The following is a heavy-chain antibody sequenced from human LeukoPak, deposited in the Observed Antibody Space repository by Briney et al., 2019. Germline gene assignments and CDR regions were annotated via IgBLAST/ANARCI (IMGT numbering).Heavy chain of an antibody. V-gene: IGHV3-21*04. CDR1: GFTFSSYS. CDR3: AKDPSSWSAWPDYGDGWAY. D-gene: IGHD4-17*01. Sequence: PGGSLRLSCAASGFTFSSYSMNWVRQAPGKGLEWVSFISSSSTYIYYTDSVKGRFTVSRDNSKNTLYLQMNSLRAEDTAVYYCAKDPSSWSAWPDYGDGWAYWGQGTLVTVSS. CDR2: ISSSSTYI. J-gene: IGHJ4*02.